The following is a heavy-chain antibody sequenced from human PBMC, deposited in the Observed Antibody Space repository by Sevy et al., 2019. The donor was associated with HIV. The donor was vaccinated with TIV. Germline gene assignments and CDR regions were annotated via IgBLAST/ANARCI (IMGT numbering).Heavy chain of an antibody. CDR3: VLETTMLPRGAFDF. J-gene: IGHJ3*01. CDR2: ISFDGTDK. Sequence: GGSLRLSCAASGFTFSSYPMHWVRQAPGKGLEWVSFISFDGTDKYYADSVKGRFTITRDNSKNTLFLQMNSLRAEDTAFYYYVLETTMLPRGAFDFWGQGTMVTVSS. CDR1: GFTFSSYP. V-gene: IGHV3-30-3*01. D-gene: IGHD3-10*01.